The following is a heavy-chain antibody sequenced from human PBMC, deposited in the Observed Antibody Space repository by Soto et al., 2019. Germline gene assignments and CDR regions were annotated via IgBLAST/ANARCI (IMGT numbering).Heavy chain of an antibody. V-gene: IGHV1-69*12. CDR2: IIPTIGTT. CDR1: GDTFTIFA. J-gene: IGHJ4*02. D-gene: IGHD5-12*01. CDR3: ARDLGSGYDPGDY. Sequence: QVQLVQSGAEVKKPGSSVKVSCKASGDTFTIFAISWVRQAPGQGLEWMGGIIPTIGTTNYAQRFQGRITITGDESTGTAYMELSCLKSEDTAVYYCARDLGSGYDPGDYWGQGTLVTVSS.